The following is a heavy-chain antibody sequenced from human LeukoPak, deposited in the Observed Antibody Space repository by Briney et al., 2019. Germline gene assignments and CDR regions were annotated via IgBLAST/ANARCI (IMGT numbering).Heavy chain of an antibody. CDR1: GGSMSSYY. J-gene: IGHJ4*02. D-gene: IGHD3-22*01. CDR3: TRSYDSNGYSVCFDF. CDR2: IYTSGTT. Sequence: SETLSLTCTVSGGSMSSYYWCWIRQPAGKGLEWIGRIYTSGTTNYNPSLHSRVTMSVDTSKNQFSLKLSSVTAAAKAVYYCTRSYDSNGYSVCFDFWGQGTLVTVSS. V-gene: IGHV4-4*07.